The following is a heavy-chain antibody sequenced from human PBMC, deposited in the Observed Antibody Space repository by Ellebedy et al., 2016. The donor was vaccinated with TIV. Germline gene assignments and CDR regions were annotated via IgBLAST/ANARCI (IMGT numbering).Heavy chain of an antibody. CDR2: ITYRRSV. V-gene: IGHV4-39*02. J-gene: IGHJ3*01. CDR3: ARDQRGPNAFDV. D-gene: IGHD1-1*01. CDR1: GASITSSLYD. Sequence: SETLSLTCTVSGASITSSLYDWGWIRQPPGKGLEWIGNITYRRSVYYNPSLSRRVTVAIDPSKKKFSLTLTSVTAADTAVYYCARDQRGPNAFDVWGQGTLVTVSS.